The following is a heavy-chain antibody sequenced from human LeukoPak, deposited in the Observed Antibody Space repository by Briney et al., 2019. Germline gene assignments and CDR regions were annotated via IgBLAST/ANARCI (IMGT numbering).Heavy chain of an antibody. CDR2: ISSSSSYI. D-gene: IGHD6-13*01. CDR3: ASIAAAGRDC. Sequence: GGSLRLSCAASGFTFSSYSMNWVRQAPGKGLEWVSSISSSSSYIYYADSVKGRFTISRDNAKNSLYLQMNSLRAEDTAVYYCASIAAAGRDCWGQGTLATVSS. V-gene: IGHV3-21*01. J-gene: IGHJ4*02. CDR1: GFTFSSYS.